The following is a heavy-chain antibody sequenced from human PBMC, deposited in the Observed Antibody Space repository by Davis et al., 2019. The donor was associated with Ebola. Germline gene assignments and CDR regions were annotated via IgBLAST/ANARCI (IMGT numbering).Heavy chain of an antibody. Sequence: SETLSLTCTISGGSTGRYYWGWIRQPPGKGLEWIGYIYFIGSTKYNPSLKSRVTMSVDTSKNQFSLRLSSVTAADTAVYYCARIVKYCIDAVCQNWFDPWGQGTLVTVSS. D-gene: IGHD2-8*01. CDR2: IYFIGST. V-gene: IGHV4-59*01. J-gene: IGHJ5*02. CDR1: GGSTGRYY. CDR3: ARIVKYCIDAVCQNWFDP.